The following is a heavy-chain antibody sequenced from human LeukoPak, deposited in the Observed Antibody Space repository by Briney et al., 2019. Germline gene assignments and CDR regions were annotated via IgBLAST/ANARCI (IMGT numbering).Heavy chain of an antibody. D-gene: IGHD4-23*01. J-gene: IGHJ4*02. CDR3: ARVKNDYGGNLIDY. Sequence: ASVKVSCKASGYTFTSYDINWVRQATGQGLEWMGWMNPNSGNTGYAQKFQGRVTMTRNTSISTAYMELSSLRSEDTAVYYCARVKNDYGGNLIDYWGQGTLVTVSS. CDR1: GYTFTSYD. V-gene: IGHV1-8*01. CDR2: MNPNSGNT.